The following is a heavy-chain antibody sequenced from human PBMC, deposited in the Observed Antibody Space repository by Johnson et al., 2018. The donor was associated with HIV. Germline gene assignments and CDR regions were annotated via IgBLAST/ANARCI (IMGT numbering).Heavy chain of an antibody. CDR3: TTEVGTAGDAFDI. CDR2: ISYVGTNK. J-gene: IGHJ3*02. D-gene: IGHD1-26*01. Sequence: VQVVESGGGVVQPGRSLRVSCAASGFIFSSYGMHWVRQAPGKGLEWVAVISYVGTNKYYADSVKGRFTISRDNSKNTLYLQMNRLRAEDTAVYYCTTEVGTAGDAFDIWGQGTMVTVSS. V-gene: IGHV3-30*19. CDR1: GFIFSSYG.